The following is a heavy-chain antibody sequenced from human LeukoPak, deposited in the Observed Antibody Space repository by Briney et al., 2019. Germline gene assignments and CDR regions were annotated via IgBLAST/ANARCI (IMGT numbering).Heavy chain of an antibody. CDR3: ARDVGYCSSTSCYYYYYYMDV. Sequence: GASVKVSCKASRYTFTGYYLHWVRQAPGEEVEWMGGINPNSGDSNYAQKFQGRVTMTRDTSINTAYMVVTRLRSDDTAVYYCARDVGYCSSTSCYYYYYYMDVWGKGTTVTVSS. D-gene: IGHD2-2*01. CDR1: RYTFTGYY. V-gene: IGHV1-2*02. J-gene: IGHJ6*03. CDR2: INPNSGDS.